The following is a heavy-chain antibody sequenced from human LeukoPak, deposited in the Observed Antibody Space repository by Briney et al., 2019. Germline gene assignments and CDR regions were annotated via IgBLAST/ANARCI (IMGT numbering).Heavy chain of an antibody. CDR2: IRSKDYGGTS. D-gene: IGHD3-3*01. CDR3: TRLGRYYDFWSTL. J-gene: IGHJ2*01. V-gene: IGHV3-49*04. CDR1: GFTLGDYG. Sequence: RSLRLSCEASGFTLGDYGMSWVRQAPGKGLEWVGVIRSKDYGGTSEYAASVKGRFTISRDDSKSIVYLQMNSLRTEDTAVYYCTRLGRYYDFWSTLWGRGIQVSVSS.